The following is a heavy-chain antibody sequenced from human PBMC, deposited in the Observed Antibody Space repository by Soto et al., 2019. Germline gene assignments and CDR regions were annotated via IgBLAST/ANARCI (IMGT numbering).Heavy chain of an antibody. D-gene: IGHD2-15*01. CDR3: AKDLVRYCSGGSCYKYSAFDI. J-gene: IGHJ3*02. CDR1: GFTFSSYA. Sequence: HPGGSLRLSCAASGFTFSSYAMSWVRQAPGKGLEWVSAISGGGGSTYYADSVKGRFTISRDNSKNTLYLQMNSLRAEDTAVYYCAKDLVRYCSGGSCYKYSAFDIWGQGTMVTVSS. CDR2: ISGGGGST. V-gene: IGHV3-23*01.